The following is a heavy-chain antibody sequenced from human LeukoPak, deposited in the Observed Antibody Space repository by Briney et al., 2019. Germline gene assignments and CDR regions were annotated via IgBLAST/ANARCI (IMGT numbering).Heavy chain of an antibody. CDR1: GFSLSTSGVG. Sequence: SGPTLVKPTQTLTLTCSFSGFSLSTSGVGVGWIRQPPVKALEWLALIYWDDDKRYSPSLKSRLTITKDTSKNQVVLTMTNMDPVDTATYYCAHSQWYYPPFDPWGQGPLVTVSS. J-gene: IGHJ5*02. D-gene: IGHD3-10*01. CDR2: IYWDDDK. V-gene: IGHV2-5*02. CDR3: AHSQWYYPPFDP.